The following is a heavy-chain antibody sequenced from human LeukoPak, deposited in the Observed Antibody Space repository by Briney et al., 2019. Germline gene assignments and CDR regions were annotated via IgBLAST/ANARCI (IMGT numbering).Heavy chain of an antibody. V-gene: IGHV4-59*08. D-gene: IGHD6-13*01. J-gene: IGHJ5*02. CDR3: ARRREERGSNGHYNWFDP. Sequence: SETLSLTCTVSGDSINDYYGGGIRQPPGKGLEWIGYIYYSGRTKYNPSLQSRVTISVDTSKNQFSLKLSSVTAADTAVYYCARRREERGSNGHYNWFDPWGQGTLVTVSS. CDR1: GDSINDYY. CDR2: IYYSGRT.